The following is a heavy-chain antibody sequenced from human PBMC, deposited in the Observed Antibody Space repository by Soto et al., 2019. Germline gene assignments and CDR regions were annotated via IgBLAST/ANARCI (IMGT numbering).Heavy chain of an antibody. V-gene: IGHV4-31*03. J-gene: IGHJ5*02. CDR1: GGSISSGAYY. D-gene: IGHD2-2*01. CDR3: AREKIVVVPAAIGSGSWFDP. Sequence: PSETLSLTCTVSGGSISSGAYYWSWIPQHPGKGLEWIGYIYYSGSTYYNPSLKSRVTISVDTSKNQFSLKLSSVTAAATAVYYCAREKIVVVPAAIGSGSWFDPWGQGTLVTVSS. CDR2: IYYSGST.